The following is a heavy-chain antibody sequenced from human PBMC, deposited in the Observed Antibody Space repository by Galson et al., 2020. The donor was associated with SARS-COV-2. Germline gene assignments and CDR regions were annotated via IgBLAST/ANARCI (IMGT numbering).Heavy chain of an antibody. V-gene: IGHV4-34*01. J-gene: IGHJ4*02. CDR1: GGSFSGYS. Sequence: SETLSLTCAAYGGSFSGYSWTWIRQPPGNGMGWIGQINHSGDTKYNPSLKSRLTISIDTSKNQFSLQLTSVTAADTAVYYCARGAPGYWGQGTLVTVSS. CDR2: INHSGDT. CDR3: ARGAPGY.